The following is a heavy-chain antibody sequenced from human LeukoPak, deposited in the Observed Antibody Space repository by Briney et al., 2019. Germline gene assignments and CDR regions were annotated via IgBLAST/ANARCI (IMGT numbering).Heavy chain of an antibody. J-gene: IGHJ4*02. CDR2: ISSSSSYI. CDR1: GFTFSSYS. V-gene: IGHV3-21*01. D-gene: IGHD3-22*01. Sequence: GGSLRLSCAASGFTFSSYSMNWVRQAPGKGLEWVSSISSSSSYIYYADSVKGRFTISRDNAKNSLYLQMNSLRAEDMAVYYCARDDRAYSGYDWWDYYDSSGYYDWGQGTLVTVSS. CDR3: ARDDRAYSGYDWWDYYDSSGYYD.